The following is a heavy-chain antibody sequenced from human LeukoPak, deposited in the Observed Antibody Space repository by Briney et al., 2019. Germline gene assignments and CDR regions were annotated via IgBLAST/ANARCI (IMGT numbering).Heavy chain of an antibody. Sequence: SETLSLTCTVSGGSISSSYWSWIRQPPGKGLEWIGYIYYSGSTNYNPSLKSQVTISVDTSKNQFSLKLSSVTAADTAVYYCARLRDGYTLDYWGQGALVTVSS. CDR2: IYYSGST. V-gene: IGHV4-59*01. J-gene: IGHJ4*02. CDR3: ARLRDGYTLDY. D-gene: IGHD5-24*01. CDR1: GGSISSSY.